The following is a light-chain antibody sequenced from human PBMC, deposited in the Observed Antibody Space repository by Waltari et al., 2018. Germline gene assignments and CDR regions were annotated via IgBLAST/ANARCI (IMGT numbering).Light chain of an antibody. J-gene: IGLJ2*01. Sequence: QSALTQPASVSGSPGQSITISCTGTSSDVGGYNYVSWYQHHPGKAPKLMIFDVTRWPSGVFNTFAGSKSGNTASLTISGLQAEDEADYYCSSYTSTGAIVFGGGTKVTVL. V-gene: IGLV2-14*03. CDR2: DVT. CDR3: SSYTSTGAIV. CDR1: SSDVGGYNY.